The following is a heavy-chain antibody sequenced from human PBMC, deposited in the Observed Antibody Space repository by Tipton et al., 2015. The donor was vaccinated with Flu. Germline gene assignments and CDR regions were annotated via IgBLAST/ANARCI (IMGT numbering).Heavy chain of an antibody. CDR1: GGSISSSSYY. V-gene: IGHV4-39*01. D-gene: IGHD6-19*01. CDR2: IHYSGST. Sequence: TLSLTCTVSGGSISSSSYYWGWIRQPPGKGLEWIGSIHYSGSTYYNPSLKSRVTISVDTSKNQFSLKLSSVTAADTAVYYCASIIAVAGTSRFDYWGQGTLVTVSS. CDR3: ASIIAVAGTSRFDY. J-gene: IGHJ4*02.